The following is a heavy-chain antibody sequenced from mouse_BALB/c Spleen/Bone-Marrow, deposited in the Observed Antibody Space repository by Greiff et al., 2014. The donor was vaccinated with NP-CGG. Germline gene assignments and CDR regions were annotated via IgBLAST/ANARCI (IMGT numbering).Heavy chain of an antibody. CDR2: IYPGDGDT. J-gene: IGHJ4*01. CDR3: AREGWDEDYAMDY. V-gene: IGHV1-87*01. CDR1: GYTFTSYW. Sequence: VQLQQSGAELARPGASVKLSCKASGYTFTSYWMQRVKQRPGQGLEWIGAIYPGDGDTRYTQKFKGKATLTADKSSSTAYMQLSSLASEDSAVYYCAREGWDEDYAMDYWGQGTSVTVSS. D-gene: IGHD4-1*01.